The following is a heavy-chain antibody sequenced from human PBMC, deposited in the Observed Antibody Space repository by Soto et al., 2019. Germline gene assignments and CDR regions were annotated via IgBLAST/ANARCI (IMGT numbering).Heavy chain of an antibody. J-gene: IGHJ1*01. D-gene: IGHD6-13*01. V-gene: IGHV3-30*18. CDR1: GFTFSSYG. CDR3: SKDLYSTINPRGGYFQH. CDR2: ISYDGSNK. Sequence: GGSLRLSCAASGFTFSSYGMHWVRQAPGKGLEWVAVISYDGSNKYYADSVKGRFTISRDNSKNTLYLQMNSLRAEDTALYYCSKDLYSTINPRGGYFQHWGQGT.